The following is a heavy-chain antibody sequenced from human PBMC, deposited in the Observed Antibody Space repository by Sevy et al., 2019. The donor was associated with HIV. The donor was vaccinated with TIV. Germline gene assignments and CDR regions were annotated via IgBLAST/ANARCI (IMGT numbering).Heavy chain of an antibody. D-gene: IGHD5-18*01. CDR2: IWNDGNDK. Sequence: GGSLRLSCVASVFSFSNYAMHWVRQAPGKGLEWVAVIWNDGNDKSYADSVKGRFTISRDNAKNTLYLQMNSLRAEDTAIYYCATEYNNGYDYWGQGTMVTVSS. V-gene: IGHV3-33*01. J-gene: IGHJ4*02. CDR1: VFSFSNYA. CDR3: ATEYNNGYDY.